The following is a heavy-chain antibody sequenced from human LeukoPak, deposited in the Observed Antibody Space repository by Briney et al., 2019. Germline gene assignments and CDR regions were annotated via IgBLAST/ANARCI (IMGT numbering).Heavy chain of an antibody. CDR1: GYTFTRYG. V-gene: IGHV1-18*01. CDR3: ARPGAICSGGSCYHLFDY. J-gene: IGHJ4*02. Sequence: GASVKVSCKASGYTFTRYGISWVRQAPGQGLEWMGWISAYNGNTNYAQKLQGRVTMTTDTSTSTAYMELRSLRSDDTAVYYCARPGAICSGGSCYHLFDYWGQGTLVTVSS. CDR2: ISAYNGNT. D-gene: IGHD2-15*01.